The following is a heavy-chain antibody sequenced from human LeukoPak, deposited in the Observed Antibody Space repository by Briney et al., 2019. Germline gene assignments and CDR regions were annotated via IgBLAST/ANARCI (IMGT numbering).Heavy chain of an antibody. CDR2: IYYSGST. V-gene: IGHV4-59*01. CDR1: GGSISSYY. Sequence: SETLSLTCTVSGGSISSYYWSWIRQPAGKGLEWIGYIYYSGSTNYNPSLKSRISISVDTSKNQFSLKLSSVTAADTAVYYCARTTEGGYTYNYFYYYYMDVWGKGTTVTISS. D-gene: IGHD5-18*01. J-gene: IGHJ6*03. CDR3: ARTTEGGYTYNYFYYYYMDV.